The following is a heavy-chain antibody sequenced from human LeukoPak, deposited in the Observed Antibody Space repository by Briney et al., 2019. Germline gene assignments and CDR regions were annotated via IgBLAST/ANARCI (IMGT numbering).Heavy chain of an antibody. J-gene: IGHJ5*02. Sequence: GAPVKVSCKASGYTFTDYYLHRVRQAPGQGLEWMGWINPNSGGANFALNFQGRVTMTRATSISTAYMELSRLTSDDTAVYYCARGVGSSWFDPWGQGTLVTVSS. CDR1: GYTFTDYY. CDR2: INPNSGGA. V-gene: IGHV1-2*02. CDR3: ARGVGSSWFDP. D-gene: IGHD6-13*01.